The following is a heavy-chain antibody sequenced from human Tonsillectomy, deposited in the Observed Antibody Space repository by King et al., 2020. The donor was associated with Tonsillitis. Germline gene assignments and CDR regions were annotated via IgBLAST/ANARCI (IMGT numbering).Heavy chain of an antibody. J-gene: IGHJ4*02. CDR1: GFTFSSYA. CDR3: SKTGSGYYYDFDY. D-gene: IGHD3-22*01. Sequence: VQLVESGGGLVQPGGSLRLSCAASGFTFSSYAMSWVRQAPGKGLEWVSAISCSGGSTYYADSVKGRFTISRDNSKNTLYLQMNSLRAEETAVYYFSKTGSGYYYDFDYWGQGTLVTVSS. CDR2: ISCSGGST. V-gene: IGHV3-23*04.